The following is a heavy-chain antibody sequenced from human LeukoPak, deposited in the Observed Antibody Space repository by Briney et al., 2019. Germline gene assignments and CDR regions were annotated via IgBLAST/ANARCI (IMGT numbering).Heavy chain of an antibody. CDR1: GFTFSSFG. Sequence: GGSLRLSCAASGFTFSSFGMHWVRQAPGKGLEWVAVISYDGSNKYYADSVKGRFIISRDNSKNTLYLQMNSLRAEDTAVYYCAKVPAAMGYYYYGMDVWGKGTTVTVSS. J-gene: IGHJ6*04. CDR2: ISYDGSNK. V-gene: IGHV3-30*18. D-gene: IGHD2-2*01. CDR3: AKVPAAMGYYYYGMDV.